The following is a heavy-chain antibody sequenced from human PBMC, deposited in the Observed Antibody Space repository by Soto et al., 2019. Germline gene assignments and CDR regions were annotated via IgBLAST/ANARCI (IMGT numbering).Heavy chain of an antibody. CDR2: IYRSDSDI. CDR1: GYRFTNYW. V-gene: IGHV5-51*01. J-gene: IGHJ6*02. D-gene: IGHD6-13*01. Sequence: PGESLKISCKGSGYRFTNYWIAWVRQRPGKGLEWMGIIYRSDSDIRYSPSFQGQVTISADKSINTAYLQWSSLKASDTAMYYCARTAAAGKYYYGMDVWGQGTTVTVSS. CDR3: ARTAAAGKYYYGMDV.